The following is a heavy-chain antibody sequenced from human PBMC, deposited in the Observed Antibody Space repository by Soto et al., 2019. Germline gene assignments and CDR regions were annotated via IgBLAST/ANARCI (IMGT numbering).Heavy chain of an antibody. CDR1: GFTFSGSA. Sequence: PGGSLRLSCAASGFTFSGSAMHWVRQASGKGLEWVGRIRSKANSYATAYAASVKGRFTISRDDSKNTAYLQMNSLKTEDTAVYYCTSPQYYYDSSGSSIDYWGQGTLVTVSS. CDR3: TSPQYYYDSSGSSIDY. V-gene: IGHV3-73*01. J-gene: IGHJ4*02. CDR2: IRSKANSYAT. D-gene: IGHD3-22*01.